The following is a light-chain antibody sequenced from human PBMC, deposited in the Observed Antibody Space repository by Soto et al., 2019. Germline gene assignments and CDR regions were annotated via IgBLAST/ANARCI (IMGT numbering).Light chain of an antibody. CDR2: EVS. CDR3: SAFTGDNTHV. Sequence: QSVLTQPASVSGSPGQSITISCTGTISDVGGYNYVSWYQQHPGKVPKLILYEVSYRPSGVSDRFSGSKSGNTASLTISGLQAEDEADYYCSAFTGDNTHVFGGGTQLTVL. CDR1: ISDVGGYNY. J-gene: IGLJ3*02. V-gene: IGLV2-14*01.